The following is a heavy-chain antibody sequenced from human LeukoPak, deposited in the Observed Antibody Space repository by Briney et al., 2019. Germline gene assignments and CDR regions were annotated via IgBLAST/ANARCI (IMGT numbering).Heavy chain of an antibody. D-gene: IGHD2-15*01. V-gene: IGHV1-2*02. J-gene: IGHJ4*02. CDR1: GYTFTGYY. CDR3: ARGPLVVVAATPFDY. CDR2: INPNSGGT. Sequence: ASVTVSCKASGYTFTGYYMHWVRQPPGQGLEWMGWINPNSGGTNYAQKFQGRVTMTRDTSISTAYMELSRLRSDDTAVYYCARGPLVVVAATPFDYWGQGTLVTVPS.